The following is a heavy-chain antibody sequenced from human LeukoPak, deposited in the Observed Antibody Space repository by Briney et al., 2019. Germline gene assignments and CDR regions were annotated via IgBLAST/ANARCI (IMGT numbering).Heavy chain of an antibody. CDR2: IYYSGRP. J-gene: IGHJ3*02. V-gene: IGHV4-59*01. CDR3: ARTEQRWLRLRAFDI. Sequence: ASETLSLTCTVSGGSISSYYWRWLRQPPGKGLEWSGYIYYSGRPNYTPSLKSRVTISVDTSTNQFSLKLSSVSAADTPVYYCARTEQRWLRLRAFDIWGQGTMVTVSS. CDR1: GGSISSYY. D-gene: IGHD5-24*01.